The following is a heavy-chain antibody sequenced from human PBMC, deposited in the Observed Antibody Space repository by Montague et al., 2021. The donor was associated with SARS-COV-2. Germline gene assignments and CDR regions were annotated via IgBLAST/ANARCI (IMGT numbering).Heavy chain of an antibody. Sequence: SETLSLTCTVSGGSISSSSYYWGWIRQPPGKGLEWIGSIYYSGSTYYNPSLKSRVTISVGTSKNQFSLKLSSVTAADTAVYYCARLPDQLLWFGELFDYWGQGTLVTVSS. V-gene: IGHV4-39*01. CDR1: GGSISSSSYY. CDR2: IYYSGST. CDR3: ARLPDQLLWFGELFDY. J-gene: IGHJ4*02. D-gene: IGHD3-10*01.